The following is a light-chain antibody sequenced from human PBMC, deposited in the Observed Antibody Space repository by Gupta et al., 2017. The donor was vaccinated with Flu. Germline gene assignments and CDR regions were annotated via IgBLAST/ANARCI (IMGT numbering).Light chain of an antibody. CDR3: CSYPGSATYWV. CDR1: TSDVGDYKY. CDR2: DVT. J-gene: IGLJ3*02. V-gene: IGLV2-11*01. Sequence: SRNGTTSDVGDYKYFSWSQQHPGKAPSLFIYDVTKGPAGVLDLFSGSKSGHTASLTISGRQGEEEADYSCCSYPGSATYWVSGGGTKRT.